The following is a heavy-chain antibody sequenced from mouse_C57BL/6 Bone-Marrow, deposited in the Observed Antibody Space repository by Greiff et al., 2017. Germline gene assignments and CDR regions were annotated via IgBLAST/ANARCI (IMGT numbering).Heavy chain of an antibody. CDR2: IYPGDGDT. CDR1: GYAFSSSW. V-gene: IGHV1-82*01. Sequence: QVQLQQSGPELVKPGASVKISCKASGYAFSSSWMNWVKQRPGKGLEWIGRIYPGDGDTTYNGTFKGKATLTADRASSTAYMRLSSHTSEDYAVYICARTLKDYWGQGTTLTVAS. J-gene: IGHJ2*01. CDR3: ARTLKDY.